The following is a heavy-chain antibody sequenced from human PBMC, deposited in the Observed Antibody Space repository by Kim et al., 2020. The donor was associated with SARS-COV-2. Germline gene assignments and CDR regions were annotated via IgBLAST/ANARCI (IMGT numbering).Heavy chain of an antibody. CDR2: ISFDGRNQ. D-gene: IGHD3-10*01. J-gene: IGHJ6*02. CDR1: GVSFDSSA. Sequence: GGSLRLSCAASGVSFDSSAMNWVRQAPGKGLEWVAVISFDGRNQAYADSVKGRFTISRDNSKSTLHLQMNSLRVEDTAVYYCARGNYYESVSLSDYYNGMEVWGQGTTVTVSS. CDR3: ARGNYYESVSLSDYYNGMEV. V-gene: IGHV3-30-3*01.